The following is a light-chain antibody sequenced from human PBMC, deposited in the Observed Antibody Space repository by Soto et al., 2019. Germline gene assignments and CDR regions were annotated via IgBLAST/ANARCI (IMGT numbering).Light chain of an antibody. Sequence: DIQMTQSPSYVYASVGDTVTFTCRASEDVSRWLGWYQQKPGRAPSLLIFGATSLQDGVPSRFSATESGTHFTLTINGVQPDDFATYFCQQANFFPRSFGQGTKLDFK. CDR3: QQANFFPRS. V-gene: IGKV1D-12*01. CDR2: GAT. CDR1: EDVSRW. J-gene: IGKJ2*01.